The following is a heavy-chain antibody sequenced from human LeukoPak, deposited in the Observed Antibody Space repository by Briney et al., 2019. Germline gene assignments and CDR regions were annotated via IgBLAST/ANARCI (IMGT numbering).Heavy chain of an antibody. D-gene: IGHD1-20*01. CDR2: IYYSGST. CDR3: ARVGDYGGGITGTHFDY. J-gene: IGHJ4*02. Sequence: SEALSLTCTVSGGSISSGDYYWSWIRQPPGKGLEWIGYIYYSGSTNYNPSLKSRVTISVDTSKNQFSLKLSSVTAADTAVYYCARVGDYGGGITGTHFDYWGQGTLVTVSS. V-gene: IGHV4-61*08. CDR1: GGSISSGDYY.